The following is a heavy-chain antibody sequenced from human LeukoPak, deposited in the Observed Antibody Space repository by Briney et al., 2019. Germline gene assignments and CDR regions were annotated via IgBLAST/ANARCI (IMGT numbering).Heavy chain of an antibody. Sequence: WIGWLIPNSGNPGYAQTFQVTVTITSITSISTAYMELSSLRSEDTAVYYCAGGYGDNGFDYWGQGTLVTVSS. CDR2: LIPNSGNP. J-gene: IGHJ4*02. V-gene: IGHV1-8*03. D-gene: IGHD4-17*01. CDR3: AGGYGDNGFDY.